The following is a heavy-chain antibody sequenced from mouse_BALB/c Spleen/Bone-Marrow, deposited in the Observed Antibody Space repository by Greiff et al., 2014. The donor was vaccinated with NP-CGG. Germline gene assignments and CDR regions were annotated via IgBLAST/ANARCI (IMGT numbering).Heavy chain of an antibody. V-gene: IGHV1-80*01. CDR1: GYAFSNYG. D-gene: IGHD2-4*01. Sequence: VQLQQSGAELVRPGSSVKISCKASGYAFSNYGMNWVKQRPGQGLEWIGQIYPGDGETNYNGEFEGRVTLTADKSSSTAYMQVSSLTSEDSAVYFCASLYDYGRGYAMDYWGQGTSVTVSS. J-gene: IGHJ4*01. CDR3: ASLYDYGRGYAMDY. CDR2: IYPGDGET.